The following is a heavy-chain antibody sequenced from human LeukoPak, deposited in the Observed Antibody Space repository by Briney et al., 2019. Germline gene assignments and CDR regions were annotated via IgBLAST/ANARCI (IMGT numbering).Heavy chain of an antibody. CDR1: GFTFSGFG. CDR2: ISSSSSYI. Sequence: RPGGSLRLSCAASGFTFSGFGMSWVRQAPGKGLEWVSSISSSSSYIYYADSVKGRFTISRDNAKNSLYLQMNSLRAKDTAVYYCARADPDYYYYGMDVWGQGTTVTVSS. CDR3: ARADPDYYYYGMDV. V-gene: IGHV3-21*01. J-gene: IGHJ6*02.